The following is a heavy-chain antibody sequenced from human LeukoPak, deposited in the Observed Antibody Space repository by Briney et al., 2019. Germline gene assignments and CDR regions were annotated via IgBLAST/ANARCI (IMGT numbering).Heavy chain of an antibody. CDR3: ARETDCSSTSCYADARYYYGMDV. CDR1: GFTFSSYA. V-gene: IGHV3-30-3*01. D-gene: IGHD2-2*01. Sequence: TGGSLRLSCAASGFTFSSYAMHWVRQAPGKGLEWVAVISYDGSNKYYADSVKGRFTISRDNSKNTLYLQMNSLRAEDTAVYYCARETDCSSTSCYADARYYYGMDVWGQGITVTVSS. CDR2: ISYDGSNK. J-gene: IGHJ6*02.